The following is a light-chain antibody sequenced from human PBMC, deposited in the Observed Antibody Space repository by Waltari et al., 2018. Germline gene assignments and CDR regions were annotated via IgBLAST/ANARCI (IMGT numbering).Light chain of an antibody. CDR3: TAYTTSATLV. CDR2: EVT. Sequence: QSGLTQPASVSGSPGQSITVSCTGTSSDVGNYNLVSWYQQYPGKAPKLMVYEVTKRTSGVSDRFSGSKSGNTASLTISGLQSEDEADYYCTAYTTSATLVFGGGTRLTVL. CDR1: SSDVGNYNL. V-gene: IGLV2-14*02. J-gene: IGLJ3*02.